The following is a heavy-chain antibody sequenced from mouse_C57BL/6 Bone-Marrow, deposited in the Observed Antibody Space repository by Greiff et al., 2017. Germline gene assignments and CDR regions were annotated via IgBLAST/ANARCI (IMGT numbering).Heavy chain of an antibody. Sequence: QVQLQQPGAELVKPGASVKMSCKASGYTFTSYWITWVKQRPGQGLEWIGDIYPGSGSTNYNEKFKSKATLTVDKSSSTAYMQLSSLTSEDSAVYYCAIGGGNYAMYYWGQGTSVTVSS. CDR2: IYPGSGST. V-gene: IGHV1-55*01. D-gene: IGHD3-3*01. J-gene: IGHJ4*01. CDR3: AIGGGNYAMYY. CDR1: GYTFTSYW.